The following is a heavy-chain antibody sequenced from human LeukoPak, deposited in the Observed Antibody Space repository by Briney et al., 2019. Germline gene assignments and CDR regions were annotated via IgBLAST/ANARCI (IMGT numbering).Heavy chain of an antibody. CDR1: GGSISSTTSY. J-gene: IGHJ4*02. CDR3: ARHGSTDYFDY. CDR2: IYYSGST. D-gene: IGHD2-2*03. V-gene: IGHV4-39*01. Sequence: SETLSLTCAVSGGSISSTTSYWGWIRQPPGKGLEWIGRIYYSGSTFYNPSLKSRVTISVDTSKNQLSLRLSSVTAADTAVYYCARHGSTDYFDYWGQGTLVTASS.